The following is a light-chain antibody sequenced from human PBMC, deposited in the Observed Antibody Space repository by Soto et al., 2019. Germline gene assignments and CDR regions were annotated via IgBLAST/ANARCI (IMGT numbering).Light chain of an antibody. J-gene: IGLJ2*01. CDR3: QTWVTGIHI. Sequence: QLVLTQSPSASASLGASVKLTCTLSSGHSNYAIAWHQQQPEKGPRFLMKLNSDGSHSKVDGIPDRFSGSSSGAERYLTISTLQSEDEADYYCQTWVTGIHIFGGGTKLTVL. V-gene: IGLV4-69*01. CDR1: SGHSNYA. CDR2: LNSDGSH.